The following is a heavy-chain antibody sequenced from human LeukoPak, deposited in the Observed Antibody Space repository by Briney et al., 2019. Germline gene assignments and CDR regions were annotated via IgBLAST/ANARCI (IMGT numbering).Heavy chain of an antibody. CDR2: INHSGST. J-gene: IGHJ4*02. D-gene: IGHD4-17*01. CDR3: ARGPDYGDYGYFDY. Sequence: SETLSLTCAVYGGSFSGYYWSWIRQPPGKGLEWIGEINHSGSTNYNPSLKSRVTISVDTSKNQFSLKLSSVTAADTAVYYCARGPDYGDYGYFDYWGQGTLVTVSS. CDR1: GGSFSGYY. V-gene: IGHV4-34*01.